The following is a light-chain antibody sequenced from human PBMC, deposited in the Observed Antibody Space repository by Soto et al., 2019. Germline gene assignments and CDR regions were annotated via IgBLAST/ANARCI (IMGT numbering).Light chain of an antibody. CDR1: QSVGGK. Sequence: DIQMTQSPSSLSASVGDRVTITCRASQSVGGKLNWYQQKPGKAPKLLIYAASSLQSGVPSRFSGSGSGTDFTLTISSLQPDDFATYYCQQSFNTRPYTFGQGTKLEIK. J-gene: IGKJ2*01. CDR3: QQSFNTRPYT. CDR2: AAS. V-gene: IGKV1-39*01.